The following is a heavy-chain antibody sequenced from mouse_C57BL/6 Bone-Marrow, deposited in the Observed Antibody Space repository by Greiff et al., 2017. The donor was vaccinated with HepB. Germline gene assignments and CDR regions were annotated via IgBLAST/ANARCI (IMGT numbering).Heavy chain of an antibody. CDR1: GYAFSSSW. CDR2: IYPGDGDT. J-gene: IGHJ2*01. Sequence: SGPELVKPGASVKISCKASGYAFSSSWMNWVKQRPGKGLEWIGRIYPGDGDTNYNGKFKGKATLTADKSSSTAYMQLSSLTSEDSAVYFCARGMIYYGFFDYGGQGTTLTVSA. D-gene: IGHD2-2*01. CDR3: ARGMIYYGFFDY. V-gene: IGHV1-82*01.